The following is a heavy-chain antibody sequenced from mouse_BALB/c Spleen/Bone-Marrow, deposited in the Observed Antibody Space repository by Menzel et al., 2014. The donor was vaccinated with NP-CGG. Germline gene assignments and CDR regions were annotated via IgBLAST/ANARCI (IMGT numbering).Heavy chain of an antibody. CDR1: GFTFSSYG. CDR3: ARDYDYDY. Sequence: EVKVVESGGGLVQPGGSLKLSCAASGFTFSSYGMSWVRQTPDKRLGLVATINSNGGSTYYPDSVKGRFTISRDNAKNTLYLQMSSLKSEDTAMYYCARDYDYDYWGQGTTLTVSS. V-gene: IGHV5-6-3*01. D-gene: IGHD2-4*01. J-gene: IGHJ2*01. CDR2: INSNGGST.